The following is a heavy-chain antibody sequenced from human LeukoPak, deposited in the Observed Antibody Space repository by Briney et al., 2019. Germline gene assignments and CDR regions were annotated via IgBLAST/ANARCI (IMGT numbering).Heavy chain of an antibody. V-gene: IGHV1-2*02. CDR1: GYTFSGFN. J-gene: IGHJ4*02. CDR2: INPQSGAT. CDR3: ARGGDDSGLYFAY. Sequence: ASVKVSYTASGYTFSGFNIHWVRQAPGQGLEWMAWINPQSGATNYAQKFQGRVTMTRDMSNYTVYMEVTSLRSDDTAVYYCARGGDDSGLYFAYWGQGTLVTVSS. D-gene: IGHD3-22*01.